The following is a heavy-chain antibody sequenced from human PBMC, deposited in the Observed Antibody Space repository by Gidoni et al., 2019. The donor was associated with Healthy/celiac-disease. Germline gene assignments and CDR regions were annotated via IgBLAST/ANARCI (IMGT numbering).Heavy chain of an antibody. CDR1: GGSISSSSYS. V-gene: IGHV4-39*01. D-gene: IGHD6-13*01. CDR2: IYYSGST. CDR3: ARTAAAGKGTDYYYYGMDV. Sequence: QLQLQESGPGLVKPSETLSLPCTVSGGSISSSSYSWGWIRQPPGKVLEWIGSIYYSGSTYYNPSLKSRVTISVDTSKNQFSLKLSSVTAADTAVYYCARTAAAGKGTDYYYYGMDVWGQGTTVTVSS. J-gene: IGHJ6*02.